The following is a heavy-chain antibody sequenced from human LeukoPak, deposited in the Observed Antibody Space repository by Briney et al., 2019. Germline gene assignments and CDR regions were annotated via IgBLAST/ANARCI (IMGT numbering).Heavy chain of an antibody. CDR2: INRDGSST. V-gene: IGHV3-74*01. D-gene: IGHD2-2*01. CDR3: ARSRYQLLDFDY. CDR1: GFTFSSYW. J-gene: IGHJ4*02. Sequence: GGSLRLSCAASGFTFSSYWMHWVRQAPGKGLVCVSRINRDGSSTNYADSVKGRFTISRDNAKNTLYLQMNSLRAEDTAVYYCARSRYQLLDFDYWGQRTLVTVSS.